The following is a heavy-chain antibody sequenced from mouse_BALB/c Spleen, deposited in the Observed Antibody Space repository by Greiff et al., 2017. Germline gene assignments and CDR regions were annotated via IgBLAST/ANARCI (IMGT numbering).Heavy chain of an antibody. J-gene: IGHJ4*01. D-gene: IGHD2-12*01. CDR1: GFTFSSFG. CDR2: ISSGSSTI. CDR3: ARSTTWYAMDY. Sequence: EVQVVESGGGLVQPGGSRKLSCAASGFTFSSFGMHWVRQAPEKGLEWVAYISSGSSTIYYADTVKGRFTISRDNPKNTLFLQMTSLRSEDTAMYYCARSTTWYAMDYWGQGTSVTVSS. V-gene: IGHV5-17*02.